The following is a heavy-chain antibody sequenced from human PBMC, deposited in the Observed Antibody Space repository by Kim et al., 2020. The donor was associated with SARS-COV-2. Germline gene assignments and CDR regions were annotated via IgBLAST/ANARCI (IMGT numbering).Heavy chain of an antibody. Sequence: SETLSLTCAVYGGSFSGYYWSWIRQPPGKGLEWIGEINHSGSTNYNPSLKSRVTISVDTSKNQFSLKLSSVTAADTAVYYCARPQIGDSSSWDFRYWGQGTLGTVSS. V-gene: IGHV4-34*01. CDR3: ARPQIGDSSSWDFRY. J-gene: IGHJ4*02. CDR1: GGSFSGYY. D-gene: IGHD6-13*01. CDR2: INHSGST.